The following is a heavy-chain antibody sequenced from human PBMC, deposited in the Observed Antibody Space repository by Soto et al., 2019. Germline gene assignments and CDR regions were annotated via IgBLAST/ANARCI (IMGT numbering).Heavy chain of an antibody. Sequence: GGSLRLSCAASGFTFSNYGMHWVRQAPGKGLEWVAVISYDETGKYYADSVKGRFTISRDNSKNTLYLQMNSLRAADTAVYYCAKEDSGWYFDYWGQGTLVTVSS. J-gene: IGHJ4*02. CDR2: ISYDETGK. V-gene: IGHV3-30*18. CDR3: AKEDSGWYFDY. CDR1: GFTFSNYG. D-gene: IGHD6-19*01.